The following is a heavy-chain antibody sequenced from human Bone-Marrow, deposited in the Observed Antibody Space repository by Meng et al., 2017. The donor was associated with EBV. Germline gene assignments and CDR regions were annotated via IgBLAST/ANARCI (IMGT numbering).Heavy chain of an antibody. CDR3: ARGRGYSGYSYPTNWFDP. CDR1: GGSFSGYN. Sequence: VRLPLVGPCLWKASEPLSRPCAAYGGSFSGYNWSWIRQPPGKGLEWIGEINHSGSTNYNPSLKSRVTISVDTSKNQFSLKLSSVTAADTAVYYCARGRGYSGYSYPTNWFDPWGQGTLVTVSS. V-gene: IGHV4-34*01. CDR2: INHSGST. J-gene: IGHJ5*02. D-gene: IGHD5-12*01.